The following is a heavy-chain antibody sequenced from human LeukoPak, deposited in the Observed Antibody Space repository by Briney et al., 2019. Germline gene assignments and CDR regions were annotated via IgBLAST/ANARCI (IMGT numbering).Heavy chain of an antibody. J-gene: IGHJ5*02. V-gene: IGHV1-2*04. Sequence: PRASVKVSCKASGYTFTGYYMHWVRQAPGQGLEWMGWINPNSGGTNYAQKFQGWVTMTRDTSISTAYMELSRLRSDDTAVYYCARSLGPQSGPFDPWGQGTLVTVSS. CDR2: INPNSGGT. CDR1: GYTFTGYY. CDR3: ARSLGPQSGPFDP. D-gene: IGHD3/OR15-3a*01.